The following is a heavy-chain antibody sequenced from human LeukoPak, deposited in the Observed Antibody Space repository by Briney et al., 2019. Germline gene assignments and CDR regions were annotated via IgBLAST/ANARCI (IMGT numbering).Heavy chain of an antibody. CDR1: GYTFSSYA. J-gene: IGHJ4*02. V-gene: IGHV3-23*01. D-gene: IGHD1-7*01. CDR3: ARDRGNYEYSFDY. CDR2: ISGSGGST. Sequence: GGSLRLSCVASGYTFSSYAMSWVRQAPGKGLEWVSVISGSGGSTNYADSVKGRFTISRDKSKNTLFLQMNSLRAEDTAVYYCARDRGNYEYSFDYWGQGTLVTVSS.